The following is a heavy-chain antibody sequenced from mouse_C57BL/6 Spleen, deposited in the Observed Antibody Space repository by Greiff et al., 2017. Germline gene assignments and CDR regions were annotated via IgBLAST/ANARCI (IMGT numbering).Heavy chain of an antibody. CDR2: INPSDSYT. V-gene: IGHV1-69*01. CDR3: ARIYYDYGGFAD. CDR1: GYTFTGYW. D-gene: IGHD2-4*01. Sequence: QVQLQQPGAELVMPGASVKLSCKASGYTFTGYWMHWVKQRPGQGLEWIGEINPSDSYTNYNQKFKGKSTLTVDKSSSTAYMQVSSLTSEDAAVDYCARIYYDYGGFADWGQGTLVTVSA. J-gene: IGHJ3*01.